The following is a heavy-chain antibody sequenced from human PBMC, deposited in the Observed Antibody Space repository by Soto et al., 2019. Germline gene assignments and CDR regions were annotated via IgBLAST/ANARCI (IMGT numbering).Heavy chain of an antibody. Sequence: EVQLLESGGALLQPGGSLSLSFAASGFFFSSYAMTWFRQAPGKGLEWVSVISGSGDSTYYAGSVKGRFTMSRDNSKNTLYLQMNSLRAEDTAVYYCARRGPGIYFDYWGQGTLVTVSS. CDR3: ARRGPGIYFDY. D-gene: IGHD6-13*01. CDR1: GFFFSSYA. CDR2: ISGSGDST. J-gene: IGHJ4*02. V-gene: IGHV3-23*01.